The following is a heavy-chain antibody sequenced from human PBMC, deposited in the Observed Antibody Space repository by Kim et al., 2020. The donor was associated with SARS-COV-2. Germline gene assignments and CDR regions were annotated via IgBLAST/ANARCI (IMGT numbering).Heavy chain of an antibody. CDR1: GFTFSDYY. J-gene: IGHJ4*02. V-gene: IGHV3-11*01. CDR2: ISSSGSTI. CDR3: AREPDIAVAGIFDY. D-gene: IGHD6-19*01. Sequence: GGSLRLSCAASGFTFSDYYMSWIRQAPGKGLEWVSYISSSGSTIYYADSVKGRSTISRDNAKNSLYLQMNSLRAEDTAVYYCAREPDIAVAGIFDYWGQGTLVTVSS.